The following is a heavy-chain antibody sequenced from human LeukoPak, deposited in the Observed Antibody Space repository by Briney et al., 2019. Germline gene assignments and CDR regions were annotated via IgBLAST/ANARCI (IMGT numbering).Heavy chain of an antibody. Sequence: GASVKVSCKASGYTFTGHYIHWVRQAPGQGLEWMGRINPNSGGTSYAQKFQGRVTMTRDTSINTAYMELNRLKSDDAAVFYCARQMTSSFIWLDPWGQGTLVTVSS. CDR3: ARQMTSSFIWLDP. D-gene: IGHD3-10*01. V-gene: IGHV1-2*06. CDR1: GYTFTGHY. CDR2: INPNSGGT. J-gene: IGHJ5*02.